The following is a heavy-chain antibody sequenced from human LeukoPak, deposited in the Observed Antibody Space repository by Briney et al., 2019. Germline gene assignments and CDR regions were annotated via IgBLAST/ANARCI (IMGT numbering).Heavy chain of an antibody. V-gene: IGHV1-69*04. CDR1: GGTFSSYA. J-gene: IGHJ4*02. D-gene: IGHD3-22*01. CDR3: ARGIGFRGAWYDSSVGYFDY. CDR2: IIPILGIA. Sequence: ASVKVSCKASGGTFSSYAISWVRQAPGQGLEWMGRIIPILGIANYAQKFQGRVTITADKSTSTAYMELSSLRSEDTAVYYCARGIGFRGAWYDSSVGYFDYWGQGTLVTVSS.